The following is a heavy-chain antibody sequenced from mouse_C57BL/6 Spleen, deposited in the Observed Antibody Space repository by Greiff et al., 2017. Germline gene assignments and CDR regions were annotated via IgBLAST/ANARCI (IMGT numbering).Heavy chain of an antibody. V-gene: IGHV1-81*01. D-gene: IGHD1-1*01. CDR1: GYTFTSYC. CDR2: IYPRSGST. J-gene: IGHJ1*03. Sequence: QVHVKQSGAELARPGASVTLSCKASGYTFTSYCISWVKQIPGQGLEWIGKIYPRSGSTYYNEKFKGKATLTADKPSSTAYMELRSLTSEDSAVYFCARSDYYGSGPYWYFDVWGTGTTVTVSS. CDR3: ARSDYYGSGPYWYFDV.